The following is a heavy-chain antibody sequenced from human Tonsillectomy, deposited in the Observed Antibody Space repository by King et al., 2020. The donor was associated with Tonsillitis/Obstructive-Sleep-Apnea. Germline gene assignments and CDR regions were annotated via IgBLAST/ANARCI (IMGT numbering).Heavy chain of an antibody. J-gene: IGHJ2*01. CDR3: ARGAEDIVVVPAATDWYFDL. D-gene: IGHD2-2*01. CDR2: ISSSGSTI. CDR1: GFTFSSYE. V-gene: IGHV3-48*03. Sequence: VQLVESGGGLVQPGGSLRLSCAASGFTFSSYEMNWVRQAPGKGLEWVSYISSSGSTIYYADSVKGRFTISRDNAKNSLYLQMNSLRAEDTAVYYCARGAEDIVVVPAATDWYFDLWSRGTLVTVSS.